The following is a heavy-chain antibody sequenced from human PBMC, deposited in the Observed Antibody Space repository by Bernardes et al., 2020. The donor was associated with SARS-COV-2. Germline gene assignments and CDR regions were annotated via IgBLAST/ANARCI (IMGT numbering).Heavy chain of an antibody. V-gene: IGHV3-30-3*01. Sequence: SLRLSCAASGFTFSTYAMHWVRQAPGKGLEWVAIISYDGTTKYNADSVKGRFTITRDNSKNTLFLQMNSLTTEDTAVYYCAREWEEYTSSLFGFWGQGTLVTVSS. J-gene: IGHJ4*02. CDR2: ISYDGTTK. CDR1: GFTFSTYA. D-gene: IGHD6-6*01. CDR3: AREWEEYTSSLFGF.